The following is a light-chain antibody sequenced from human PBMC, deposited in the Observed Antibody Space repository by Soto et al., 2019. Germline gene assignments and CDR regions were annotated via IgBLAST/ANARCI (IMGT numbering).Light chain of an antibody. CDR2: GAS. CDR1: QSVGNNY. Sequence: EIVLTQSPGTLSLSPGESATLSCRASQSVGNNYLAWYQQKPGQAPRLLIYGASSRATGIPDRFRGSGSVTDFTLTISRLEPKDFAVYYCQQYVSSPLTFGGGTKVEIK. V-gene: IGKV3-20*01. CDR3: QQYVSSPLT. J-gene: IGKJ4*01.